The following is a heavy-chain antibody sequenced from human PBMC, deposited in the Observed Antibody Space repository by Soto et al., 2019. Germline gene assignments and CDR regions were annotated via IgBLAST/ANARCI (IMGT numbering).Heavy chain of an antibody. CDR3: ARGRGYSGDDHYYYFDMDI. CDR1: GGTFNNYP. V-gene: IGHV1-69*01. D-gene: IGHD5-12*01. Sequence: QVQLVQSGAEVKKPASSVKVSCKASGGTFNNYPITWVRQAPGEGLEWMGGSIPIFGTANYAQNFQGRVTFSVDESTSTAYMELSSLRSEDTAVYYCARGRGYSGDDHYYYFDMDIWGQGTTVTFSS. J-gene: IGHJ6*02. CDR2: SIPIFGTA.